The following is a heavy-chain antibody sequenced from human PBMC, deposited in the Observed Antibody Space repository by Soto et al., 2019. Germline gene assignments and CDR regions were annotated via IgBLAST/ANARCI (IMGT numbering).Heavy chain of an antibody. D-gene: IGHD3-10*01. CDR3: ARGPEMPTITMVRGVIIASFDY. Sequence: SETLSLTCAVYGGSFSGYYWSWIRQPPGKGLEWIGEINHSGSTNYNPSPKSRVTISVDTSKNQFSLKLSSVTAADTAVYYCARGPEMPTITMVRGVIIASFDYWGQGTLVTVSS. V-gene: IGHV4-34*01. CDR1: GGSFSGYY. J-gene: IGHJ4*02. CDR2: INHSGST.